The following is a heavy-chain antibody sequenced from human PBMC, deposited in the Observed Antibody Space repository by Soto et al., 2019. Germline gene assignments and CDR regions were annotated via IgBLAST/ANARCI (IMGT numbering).Heavy chain of an antibody. V-gene: IGHV4-59*01. CDR2: IYYSGST. J-gene: IGHJ4*02. CDR1: GGSISSYY. CDR3: ARGVNIVATGAQFDY. D-gene: IGHD5-12*01. Sequence: SETLSLTCTVSGGSISSYYWSWIRQPPGKGLEWIGYIYYSGSTNYNPSLKSRVTISVDTSKNQFSLKLSSVTAADTAVYYCARGVNIVATGAQFDYWGQGTLVTVSS.